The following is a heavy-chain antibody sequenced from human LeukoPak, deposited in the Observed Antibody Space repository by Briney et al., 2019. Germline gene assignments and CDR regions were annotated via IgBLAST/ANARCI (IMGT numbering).Heavy chain of an antibody. V-gene: IGHV4-34*01. CDR1: GFTFSDYY. CDR3: ARDFSYDSSDYPP. J-gene: IGHJ5*02. D-gene: IGHD3-22*01. Sequence: LRLSCAASGFTFSDYYMSWIRQPPGKGLEWIGEINHSGSTNYNPSLKSRVTISVDTSKNQFSLKLSSVTAADTAVYYCARDFSYDSSDYPPWGQGTLVTVSS. CDR2: INHSGST.